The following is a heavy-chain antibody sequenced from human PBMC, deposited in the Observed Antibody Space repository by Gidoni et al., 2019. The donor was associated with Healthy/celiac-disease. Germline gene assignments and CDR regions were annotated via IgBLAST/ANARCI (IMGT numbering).Heavy chain of an antibody. D-gene: IGHD6-19*01. CDR3: ARDSMGGSGWGYYYYGLDV. V-gene: IGHV3-48*03. Sequence: EVQLVESGGGLVQPGGSLRLSCAASGFTFSSYEMNWVRQAPGKGLEWGSYISSSGSTIYYADSVKGRFTISRDNAKNSLYLQMNSLRAEDTAVYYCARDSMGGSGWGYYYYGLDVWGQGTTVTVSS. CDR1: GFTFSSYE. CDR2: ISSSGSTI. J-gene: IGHJ6*02.